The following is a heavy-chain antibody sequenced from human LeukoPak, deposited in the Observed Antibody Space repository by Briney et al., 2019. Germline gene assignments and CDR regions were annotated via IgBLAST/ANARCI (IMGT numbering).Heavy chain of an antibody. Sequence: GGSLRLSCAASGFTFSSYSMNWVRQAPGKGLEWVSSISSSSSYIYYADSVKGRFTISRDNAKNSLYLQMNSLRAEDTAVYYCASGEPLDDDAFDIWGQGTMVTVSS. V-gene: IGHV3-21*01. D-gene: IGHD1-1*01. CDR2: ISSSSSYI. J-gene: IGHJ3*02. CDR3: ASGEPLDDDAFDI. CDR1: GFTFSSYS.